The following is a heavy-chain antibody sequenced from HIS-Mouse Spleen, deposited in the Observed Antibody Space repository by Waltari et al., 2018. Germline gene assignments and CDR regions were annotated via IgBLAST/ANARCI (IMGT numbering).Heavy chain of an antibody. V-gene: IGHV4-39*07. D-gene: IGHD6-13*01. J-gene: IGHJ2*01. Sequence: QLQLQESGPGLVKPSETLSLPCTVPGGSISSSRSYLGWIRQPPGKGLEWIGSIYYSGSTYYNPSLKSRVTISVDTSKNQFSLKLSSVTAADTAVYYCAREIPYSSSWYDWYFDLWGRGTLVTVSS. CDR1: GGSISSSRSY. CDR3: AREIPYSSSWYDWYFDL. CDR2: IYYSGST.